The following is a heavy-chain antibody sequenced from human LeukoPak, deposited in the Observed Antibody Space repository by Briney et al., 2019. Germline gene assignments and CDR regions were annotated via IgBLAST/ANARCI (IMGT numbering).Heavy chain of an antibody. CDR2: ISGSGDST. V-gene: IGHV3-23*01. J-gene: IGHJ2*01. Sequence: GGSLRLSCAASGFTFSSYGMSWVRQAPGKGLEWVSAISGSGDSTHYAYSVKGRFTISRDNSKNTLYLQMNSLRAEDAAVYYCAKDNPRDFWSGYNTQYFDLWGRGTLVTVSS. D-gene: IGHD3-3*01. CDR1: GFTFSSYG. CDR3: AKDNPRDFWSGYNTQYFDL.